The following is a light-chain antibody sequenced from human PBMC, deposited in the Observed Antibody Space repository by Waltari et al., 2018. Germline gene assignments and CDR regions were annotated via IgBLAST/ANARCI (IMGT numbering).Light chain of an antibody. V-gene: IGLV1-44*01. CDR2: RND. CDR3: AAWDDSLSGHWV. J-gene: IGLJ2*01. CDR1: SSNIGTNL. Sequence: QSALTQPPSASGTPGQRVTISCSGSSSNIGTNLVNWYQQLPGKAPKLLVYRNDQRPPGVPDRFSGSKSGTSASLAISGLQSEDEADYYCAAWDDSLSGHWVFGGGTKVTVL.